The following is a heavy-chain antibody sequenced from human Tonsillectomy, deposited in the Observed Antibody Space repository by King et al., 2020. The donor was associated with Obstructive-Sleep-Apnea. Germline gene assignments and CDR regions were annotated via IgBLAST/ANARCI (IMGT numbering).Heavy chain of an antibody. CDR1: GGSISSYY. CDR2: IYYSGST. D-gene: IGHD5-12*01. J-gene: IGHJ4*02. CDR3: ARVQWGPVATIRKRGYFDS. V-gene: IGHV4-59*01. Sequence: VQLQESGPGLVKPSETLSLTCTVSGGSISSYYWSWIRQPPGKGLEWIGYIYYSGSTSYNPSLKSRVTISVDTSKDQFSLRLTSVTAADTAVYYCARVQWGPVATIRKRGYFDSWGQGTLVTVSS.